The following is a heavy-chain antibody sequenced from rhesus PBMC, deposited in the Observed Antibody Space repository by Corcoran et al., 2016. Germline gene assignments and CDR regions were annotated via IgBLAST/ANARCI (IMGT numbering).Heavy chain of an antibody. V-gene: IGHV3S5*01. CDR2: IRNGGVST. CDR3: AKGFGGFDY. Sequence: EVQLVESGGGLVQPGGSLRLSCAASGFTFSSYGMSWVSQAPGKGVEWVTYIRNGGVSTDAPESVKGRFTISRDNSKTTLSLQMNSLRAEDTAVYYCAKGFGGFDYWGQGVLVTVSS. D-gene: IGHD3-3*01. J-gene: IGHJ4*01. CDR1: GFTFSSYG.